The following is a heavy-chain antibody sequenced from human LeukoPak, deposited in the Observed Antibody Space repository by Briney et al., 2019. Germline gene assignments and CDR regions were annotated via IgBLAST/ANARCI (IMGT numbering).Heavy chain of an antibody. J-gene: IGHJ6*03. CDR3: ARETDRDADYYYYYMDV. CDR2: IYSGGST. Sequence: GGSLRLSCAASGFTVSSSYMSWVRQAPGKGLEWVSVIYSGGSTYYADSVKGRFTISRDNSKNTLYLQMNSLRAEDTAVYYCARETDRDADYYYYYMDVWGKGTTVTVSS. V-gene: IGHV3-66*01. CDR1: GFTVSSSY. D-gene: IGHD3-22*01.